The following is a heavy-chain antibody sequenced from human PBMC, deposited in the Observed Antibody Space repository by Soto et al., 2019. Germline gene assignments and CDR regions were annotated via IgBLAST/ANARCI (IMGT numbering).Heavy chain of an antibody. CDR2: IIPILGIA. J-gene: IGHJ4*02. CDR1: GGTFSSYT. Sequence: QVQLVQSGAEVKKPGSSVKVSCKASGGTFSSYTISWVRQAPGQGLEWMGRIIPILGIANYAQKFQGRVAITADKSTSTAYMELSSLRSEDTAVYYCARDGVEVGASAYWGQGTLVTVSS. CDR3: ARDGVEVGASAY. D-gene: IGHD2-15*01. V-gene: IGHV1-69*08.